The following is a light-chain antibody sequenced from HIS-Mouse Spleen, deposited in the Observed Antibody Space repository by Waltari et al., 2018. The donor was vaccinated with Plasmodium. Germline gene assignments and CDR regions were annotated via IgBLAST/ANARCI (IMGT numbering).Light chain of an antibody. CDR1: SRDVGGYTY. J-gene: IGLJ3*02. CDR2: DVS. V-gene: IGLV2-11*01. CDR3: CSYAGSYTWV. Sequence: QSALTQPRSVSGSPGQSVTISCTGTSRDVGGYTYVSWYQQHPAKAPKRMLYDVSKRPSGVPDRFSGSKSGNTASLTISGLQAEDEADYYCCSYAGSYTWVFGGGTKLTVL.